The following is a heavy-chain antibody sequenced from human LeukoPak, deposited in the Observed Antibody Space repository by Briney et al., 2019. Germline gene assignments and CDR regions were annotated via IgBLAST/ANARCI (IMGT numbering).Heavy chain of an antibody. CDR1: GFTFSGYR. V-gene: IGHV3-21*01. CDR3: ARSFPYSSSAVDY. Sequence: GGSLRLSCAASGFTFSGYRMNWVRQAPGKGLEWVSSFSSSGGYIFYADSVKGRFTVSRDNAKNSLYLQMNSLRAEDTAVYYCARSFPYSSSAVDYWGQGTLVTVSS. J-gene: IGHJ4*02. CDR2: FSSSGGYI. D-gene: IGHD6-6*01.